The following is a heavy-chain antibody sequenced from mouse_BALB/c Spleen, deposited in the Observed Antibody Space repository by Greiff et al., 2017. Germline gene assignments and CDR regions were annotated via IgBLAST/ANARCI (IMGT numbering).Heavy chain of an antibody. V-gene: IGHV1-5*01. Sequence: EVKLQESGTVLARPGASVKMSCKASGYTFTSYWMHWVKQRPGQGLEWIGAIYPGNSDTSYNQKFKGKAKLTAVTSTSTAYMELSSLTNEDSVVYYCTRYDRGDWYYDVWGAGTTVTVAS. CDR2: IYPGNSDT. CDR1: GYTFTSYW. J-gene: IGHJ1*01. CDR3: TRYDRGDWYYDV. D-gene: IGHD2-12*01.